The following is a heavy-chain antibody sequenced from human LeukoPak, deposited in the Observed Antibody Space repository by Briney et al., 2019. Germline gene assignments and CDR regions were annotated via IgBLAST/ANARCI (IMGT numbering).Heavy chain of an antibody. D-gene: IGHD5-24*01. V-gene: IGHV4-59*08. CDR1: GGSISSYY. Sequence: SETLSLTCTVSGGSISSYYWSWIRQPPGKGLEWIGYMYYSGSTNYNPSLKSRITISVDTSKTRISLKLSSVTAADTAGHYSARGRDGYNSRHYYYGMDVWGQGTTVTVSS. CDR2: MYYSGST. J-gene: IGHJ6*02. CDR3: ARGRDGYNSRHYYYGMDV.